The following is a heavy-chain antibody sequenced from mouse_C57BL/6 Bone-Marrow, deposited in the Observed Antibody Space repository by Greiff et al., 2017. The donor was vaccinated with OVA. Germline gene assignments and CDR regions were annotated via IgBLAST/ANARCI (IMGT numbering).Heavy chain of an antibody. Sequence: VMLVASGPGLVAPSQSLSITCTVSGFSLTSYGVDWVRQPPGKGLEWLGVICGGGSTHYNSALMYGQGISTVNSKSHAFSKMNSLQTDDTAMYYCAKQEPCGGQGTTLTVSS. CDR2: ICGGGST. V-gene: IGHV2-9*01. CDR3: AKQEPC. J-gene: IGHJ2*01. CDR1: GFSLTSYG.